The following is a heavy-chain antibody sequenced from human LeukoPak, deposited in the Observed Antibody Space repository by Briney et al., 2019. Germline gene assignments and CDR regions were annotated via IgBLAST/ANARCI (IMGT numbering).Heavy chain of an antibody. D-gene: IGHD3-10*01. CDR2: IKQDGSDK. CDR3: AREAKLLWFGEYPEWFDP. V-gene: IGHV3-7*01. Sequence: GGSLRLSCAASGFTFTSNWMSWVRQAPGKGLEWVANIKQDGSDKCYVDSVKGRFTISRDNAKNTLYLQMNSLRAEDTAVYYCAREAKLLWFGEYPEWFDPWGQGTLVTVSS. J-gene: IGHJ5*02. CDR1: GFTFTSNW.